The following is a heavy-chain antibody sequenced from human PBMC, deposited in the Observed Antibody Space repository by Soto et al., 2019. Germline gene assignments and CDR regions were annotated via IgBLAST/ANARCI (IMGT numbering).Heavy chain of an antibody. CDR2: MNPNSGNT. J-gene: IGHJ1*01. CDR1: GYTFTSYD. Sequence: QVQLVQSGAEVKKPGASVKVSCKASGYTFTSYDINWVRQATGQRLEWMGWMNPNSGNTGYAQKFQGRVTMTRNTSNSTAYMEMSSLRAEDTSVYYCARTLYGDNVDCWGQGTLVTVSS. D-gene: IGHD4-17*01. V-gene: IGHV1-8*01. CDR3: ARTLYGDNVDC.